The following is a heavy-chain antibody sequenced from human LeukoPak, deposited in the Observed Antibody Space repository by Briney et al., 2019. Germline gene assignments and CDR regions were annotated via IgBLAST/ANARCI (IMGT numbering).Heavy chain of an antibody. CDR3: ASPAITMVRGVGDY. J-gene: IGHJ4*02. CDR2: ISSSGSTI. V-gene: IGHV3-11*01. CDR1: GFTFSDYY. D-gene: IGHD3-10*01. Sequence: GGSLRLSCAASGFTFSDYYMSWIRQAPGKGLEWVSYISSSGSTIYYADSVKGRFTISRDNAKNSLYLQMNSLRAEDTVAYYCASPAITMVRGVGDYWGQGTLVTVSS.